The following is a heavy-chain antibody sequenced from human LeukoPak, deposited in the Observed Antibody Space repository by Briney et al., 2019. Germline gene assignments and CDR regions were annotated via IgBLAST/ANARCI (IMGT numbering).Heavy chain of an antibody. V-gene: IGHV3-21*01. CDR1: GFTFSSSA. J-gene: IGHJ4*02. Sequence: GGSLRLSCAASGFTFSSSAMNWVRQAPGKGLEWVSSINQGASHIYYADSVRGRFTISRDNAKNSLYLQMSSLRAEDTAVYYCARSYSGSYLDYFDYWGQGTLVTVSS. CDR3: ARSYSGSYLDYFDY. CDR2: INQGASHI. D-gene: IGHD1-26*01.